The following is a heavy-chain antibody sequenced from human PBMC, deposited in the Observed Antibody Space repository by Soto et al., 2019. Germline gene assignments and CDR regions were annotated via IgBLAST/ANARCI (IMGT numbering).Heavy chain of an antibody. CDR2: IYPVYSSGTT. CDR3: ARGENSWTEDLKH. V-gene: IGHV4-4*07. D-gene: IGHD6-13*01. J-gene: IGHJ1*01. CDR1: GGYISGYY. Sequence: PSETLSLTCSVSGGYISGYYWSWVRQTAGKGLEWIGRIYPVYSSGTTDYNSSLKGRVTLSVDTTKNQVSLKLTSVIAADTAVYFGARGENSWTEDLKHWGQRAFVIVSS.